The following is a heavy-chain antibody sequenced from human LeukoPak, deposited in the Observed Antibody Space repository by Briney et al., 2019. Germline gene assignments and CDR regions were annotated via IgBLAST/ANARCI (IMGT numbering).Heavy chain of an antibody. CDR2: ISTYTSYS. CDR3: AKNSSGGYSDY. CDR1: GYTFTSSG. J-gene: IGHJ4*02. V-gene: IGHV1-18*01. Sequence: RASVNLSCKASGYTFTSSGISWVRQAPGQGLEWMGWISTYTSYSKYAKNPQGRVTMTADTSTSTAYMELSSLRSDDTAMYYCAKNSSGGYSDYWGQGTLVTVSS. D-gene: IGHD6-19*01.